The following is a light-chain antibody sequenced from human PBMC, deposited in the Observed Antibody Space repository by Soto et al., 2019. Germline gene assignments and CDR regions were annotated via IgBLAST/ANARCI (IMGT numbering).Light chain of an antibody. CDR3: QQYETYSPWT. CDR2: KAS. CDR1: QIIDTW. Sequence: DIQMTQSPSSLSASVGDRITITCRASQIIDTWLAWYQQKPGKAPKLLIYKASSLENGVPSRFSGSGSGTEFNLNISSLQPDDFATYYCQQYETYSPWTFGQGTKGEVK. V-gene: IGKV1-5*03. J-gene: IGKJ1*01.